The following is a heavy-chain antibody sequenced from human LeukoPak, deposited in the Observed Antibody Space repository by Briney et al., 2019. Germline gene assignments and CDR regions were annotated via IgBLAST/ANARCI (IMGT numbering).Heavy chain of an antibody. CDR1: GGSFSSYY. CDR3: VRVVDITTSAGGY. Sequence: PSETLSLTCAVYGGSFSSYYWNWIRQLPGKGLEWIGEINHSGSTNYNPSLKSRVTISVHTSKNQFSLKLSSVTAADTAVYYCVRVVDITTSAGGYWGQGTLVTVSS. J-gene: IGHJ4*02. CDR2: INHSGST. V-gene: IGHV4-34*01. D-gene: IGHD3-22*01.